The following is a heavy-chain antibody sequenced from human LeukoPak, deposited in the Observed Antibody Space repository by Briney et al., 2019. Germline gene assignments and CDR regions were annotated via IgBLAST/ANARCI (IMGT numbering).Heavy chain of an antibody. CDR2: TYYKSKWYN. Sequence: SQTLSLTCAISGDSVSSNSAAWNWIRQSPSRGLEWLGRTYYKSKWYNDYAVSVKSRITINPDTSKNQFSLKLSSVTAADTAVYYCARENGNLWLRYYFDYWGQGTLVTVSS. V-gene: IGHV6-1*01. J-gene: IGHJ4*02. CDR1: GDSVSSNSAA. CDR3: ARENGNLWLRYYFDY. D-gene: IGHD5-18*01.